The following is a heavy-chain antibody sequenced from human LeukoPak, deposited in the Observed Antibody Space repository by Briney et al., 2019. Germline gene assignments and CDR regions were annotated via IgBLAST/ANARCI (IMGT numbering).Heavy chain of an antibody. CDR2: ISSSGSTI. J-gene: IGHJ4*02. Sequence: GGSLRLSCAASGFTFSSYEMNWVRQAPGKGLEWVSYISSSGSTIYYADSVKGRFTISRDNAKNSLYLQMSSLRAEDTAVYYCARSLEAGYSSSWYWGYWGQGTLVTVSS. CDR3: ARSLEAGYSSSWYWGY. D-gene: IGHD6-13*01. V-gene: IGHV3-48*03. CDR1: GFTFSSYE.